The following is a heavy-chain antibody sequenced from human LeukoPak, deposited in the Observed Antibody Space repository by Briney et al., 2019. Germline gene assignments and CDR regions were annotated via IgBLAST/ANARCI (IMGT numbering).Heavy chain of an antibody. D-gene: IGHD1-26*01. Sequence: GGSLRLSCAASGFTFSSYGMHWVRQAPGKGLEWVAVIWYDGSNKYYADSVKSRFTISRDNSKNTLYLQMNSLRAEDTAVYYCASEVGATTGYWGQGTLVTVSS. CDR1: GFTFSSYG. J-gene: IGHJ4*02. V-gene: IGHV3-33*01. CDR3: ASEVGATTGY. CDR2: IWYDGSNK.